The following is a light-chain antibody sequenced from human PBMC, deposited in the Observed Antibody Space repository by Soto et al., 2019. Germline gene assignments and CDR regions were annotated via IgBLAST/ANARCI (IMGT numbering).Light chain of an antibody. CDR3: AAWDDRLSDLL. CDR2: SNY. J-gene: IGLJ2*01. V-gene: IGLV1-44*01. Sequence: QSVLTQPPSASGTPGQRVTISCSGSNSNIGSNPGHWYQQFPGTAPKVLIYSNYQRPSGVPDRFSGSKSGTSASLAISGLQSEDEADYYCAAWDDRLSDLLFGGGTKVTVL. CDR1: NSNIGSNP.